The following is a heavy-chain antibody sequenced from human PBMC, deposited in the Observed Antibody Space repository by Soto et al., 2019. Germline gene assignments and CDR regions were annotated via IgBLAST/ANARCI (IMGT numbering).Heavy chain of an antibody. J-gene: IGHJ5*02. V-gene: IGHV3-30-3*01. CDR1: GFTFSSYA. CDR3: AREPAAMVFWFDP. CDR2: ISYDGSNK. Sequence: GGSLRLSCAASGFTFSSYAMHWVRQAPGKGLEWVAVISYDGSNKYYADSVKGRFTISRDNSKNTLYLQMNSLRAEDTAVYYCAREPAAMVFWFDPWGQGTLVTVSS. D-gene: IGHD2-2*01.